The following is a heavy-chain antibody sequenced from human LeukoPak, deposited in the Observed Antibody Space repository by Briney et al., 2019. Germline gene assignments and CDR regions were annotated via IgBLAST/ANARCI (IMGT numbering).Heavy chain of an antibody. CDR1: GGSISSYY. D-gene: IGHD3/OR15-3a*01. J-gene: IGHJ4*02. Sequence: SETLSLTCTVSGGSISSYYWSWIRQPPGKGLEWIGYIYYSGSTNYNPSLKSRVTISVDTSKNQFSLKLSSVTAADTAVYYCARQTGSGLFILPGGQGTLVTVSS. CDR3: ARQTGSGLFILP. V-gene: IGHV4-59*08. CDR2: IYYSGST.